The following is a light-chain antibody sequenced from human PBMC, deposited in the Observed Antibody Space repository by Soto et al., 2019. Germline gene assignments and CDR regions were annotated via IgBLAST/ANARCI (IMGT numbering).Light chain of an antibody. CDR1: QSIGKH. CDR2: GAS. CDR3: QQSYSSPTT. Sequence: DIQMTHSPSFLSASVGDRVTITXXASQSIGKHLNWYQQKPGKAPKFLIYGASTLQSGVPSRFTGSGSGTDFTLTVNSLQPEDFATYYCQQSYSSPTTFGQGTRLEIK. V-gene: IGKV1-39*01. J-gene: IGKJ5*01.